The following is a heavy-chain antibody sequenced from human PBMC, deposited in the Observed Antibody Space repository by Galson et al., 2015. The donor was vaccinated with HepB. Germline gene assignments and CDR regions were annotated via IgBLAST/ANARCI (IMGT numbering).Heavy chain of an antibody. CDR3: ARDERGTVTTTYYYMDV. CDR2: IIPILGIA. J-gene: IGHJ6*03. Sequence: SVKVSCKASGGTFSSYAISWVRQAPGQGLEWMGGIIPILGIANYAQKFQGRVTITADKSTSTAYMELSSLRSEDTAVYYCARDERGTVTTTYYYMDVWGKGTTVTVSS. CDR1: GGTFSSYA. V-gene: IGHV1-69*10. D-gene: IGHD4-17*01.